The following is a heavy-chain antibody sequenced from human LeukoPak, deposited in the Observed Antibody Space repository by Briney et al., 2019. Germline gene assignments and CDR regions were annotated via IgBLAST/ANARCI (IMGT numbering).Heavy chain of an antibody. CDR2: ISGSGGST. CDR3: ARVGDLGYCTNGVCYTFDY. V-gene: IGHV3-23*01. D-gene: IGHD2-8*01. CDR1: GFTFSSYA. J-gene: IGHJ4*02. Sequence: GGSLRLSCAASGFTFSSYAMSWVRQAPGKGLEWVSAISGSGGSTYYADSVKGRFTISRDNAKNSLYLQMNSLRAEDTAVYYCARVGDLGYCTNGVCYTFDYWGQGTLVTVSS.